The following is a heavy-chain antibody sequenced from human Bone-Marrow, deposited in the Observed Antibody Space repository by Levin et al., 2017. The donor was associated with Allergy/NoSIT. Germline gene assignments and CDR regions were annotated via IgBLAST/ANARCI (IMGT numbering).Heavy chain of an antibody. Sequence: PSETLSLTCTVSGDSISSTTYYWGWIRQPPGKGLEWIATIYYSGSSFYNPSLKSRVTISVDTSKNEFSLKLTSVTAADTAAYSCARQILGYCASTSCTNDYFDYWGQGTLVTVSS. D-gene: IGHD2-2*01. CDR3: ARQILGYCASTSCTNDYFDY. V-gene: IGHV4-39*01. CDR1: GDSISSTTYY. CDR2: IYYSGSS. J-gene: IGHJ4*02.